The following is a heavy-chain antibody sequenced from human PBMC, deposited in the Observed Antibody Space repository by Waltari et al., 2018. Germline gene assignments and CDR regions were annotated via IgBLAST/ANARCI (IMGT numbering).Heavy chain of an antibody. CDR3: VRDGASSGVVGAFDI. J-gene: IGHJ3*02. V-gene: IGHV3-7*01. Sequence: EVQLVESGGGLVQPGGSLRLSCAASGFTFSMYRMSWLRQAPGKGLEWGANIKQDGSGRKYVDAVKGRFTVSRDNAQNSLYLQMSSLRAEDTAIYFCVRDGASSGVVGAFDIWGRGTMVTVSS. CDR1: GFTFSMYR. D-gene: IGHD3-22*01. CDR2: IKQDGSGR.